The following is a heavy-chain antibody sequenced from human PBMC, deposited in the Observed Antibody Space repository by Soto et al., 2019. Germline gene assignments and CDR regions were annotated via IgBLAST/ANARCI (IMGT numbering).Heavy chain of an antibody. D-gene: IGHD6-19*01. CDR3: ARDRSSGWSYYYYGMDV. CDR2: IYSGGST. Sequence: GGSLRLSCAASGFTVSSNYMSWVRQAPGKGLEWVSVIYSGGSTYYADSVKGRFTISRDNSKNTLYLQMNSLRAEDTAVYYCARDRSSGWSYYYYGMDVWGQGTTVTVSS. V-gene: IGHV3-53*01. J-gene: IGHJ6*02. CDR1: GFTVSSNY.